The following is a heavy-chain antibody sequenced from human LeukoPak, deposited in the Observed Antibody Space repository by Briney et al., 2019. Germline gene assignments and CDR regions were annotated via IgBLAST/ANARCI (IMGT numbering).Heavy chain of an antibody. CDR1: GFTFSSYW. J-gene: IGHJ4*02. CDR3: ARFRGYYDFWSGSIDY. V-gene: IGHV3-7*01. CDR2: IKQDGSEK. Sequence: GGSLRLSCAASGFTFSSYWMSWVRQAPGKGLEWVANIKQDGSEKYYVDSVKGRFTISRDNAKNSLYLQMNSLRAEDTAVYYCARFRGYYDFWSGSIDYWGQGTLVTVSS. D-gene: IGHD3-3*01.